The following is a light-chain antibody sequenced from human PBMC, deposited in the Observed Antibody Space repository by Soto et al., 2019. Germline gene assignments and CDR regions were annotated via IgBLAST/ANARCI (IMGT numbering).Light chain of an antibody. J-gene: IGLJ1*01. Sequence: QSALTQSASVSGSPGQSITISCTGTSSDVGGYNFVSWYQQHPGKAPKLMIYDVRNRPSGVSNRFSGSKSVNTASLTISGLQAEDEADYYCSSYTSISTYAFGTGTKLTVL. CDR1: SSDVGGYNF. V-gene: IGLV2-14*01. CDR3: SSYTSISTYA. CDR2: DVR.